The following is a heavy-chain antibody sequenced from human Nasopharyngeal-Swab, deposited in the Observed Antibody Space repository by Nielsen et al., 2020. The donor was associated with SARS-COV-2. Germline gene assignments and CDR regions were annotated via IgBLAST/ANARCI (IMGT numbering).Heavy chain of an antibody. Sequence: RQAPGKGLEWIGEINHSGSTDYNPSLKSRATISIDTSKNQFSLRLSPVTAADTAVFYCARGQRKPQYYYLDVWGRGTTVTVSS. CDR3: ARGQRKPQYYYLDV. V-gene: IGHV4-34*01. CDR2: INHSGST. J-gene: IGHJ6*03.